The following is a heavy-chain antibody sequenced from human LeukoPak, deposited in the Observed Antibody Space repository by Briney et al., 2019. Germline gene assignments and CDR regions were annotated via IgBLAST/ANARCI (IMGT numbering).Heavy chain of an antibody. V-gene: IGHV3-7*01. J-gene: IGHJ5*02. CDR1: GFTFSSYW. CDR3: ARAPGEGWFDP. CDR2: IKQDGSEK. Sequence: GGSLRLSCAASGFTFSSYWMSWVRQAPGKGLEWVASIKQDGSEKYYVDSVKGRFTISRDDAKNSLYLQMNSLRAEDTALYYCARAPGEGWFDPWGQGTLVTVSS. D-gene: IGHD4-17*01.